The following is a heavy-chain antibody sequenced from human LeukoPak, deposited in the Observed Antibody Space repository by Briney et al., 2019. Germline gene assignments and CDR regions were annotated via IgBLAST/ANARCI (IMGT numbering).Heavy chain of an antibody. CDR3: ARRPNYGDYDGGFDY. Sequence: PSETLSLTCTVSGGSISSSSYYWGWIRQPPGKGLEWIGSIYYSGSTYYNPSLKSQVTISVDTSKNQFSLKLSSVTAADTAVYYCARRPNYGDYDGGFDYWGQGTLVTVSS. D-gene: IGHD4-17*01. J-gene: IGHJ4*02. CDR2: IYYSGST. CDR1: GGSISSSSYY. V-gene: IGHV4-39*01.